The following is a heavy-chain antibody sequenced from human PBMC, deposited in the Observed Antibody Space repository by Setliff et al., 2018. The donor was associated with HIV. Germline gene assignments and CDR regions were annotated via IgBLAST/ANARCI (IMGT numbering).Heavy chain of an antibody. J-gene: IGHJ4*02. Sequence: ASVKVSCKASGYTFTDYYMQWVRQAPGQGLEWMGRINPDSGGANYAQKFQGRVTMTQDTSFTTAYLELSRLGSDDTAVYYCAADNYNCNSFDSWGQGSLVTVSS. V-gene: IGHV1-2*06. CDR2: INPDSGGA. D-gene: IGHD3-3*01. CDR3: AADNYNCNSFDS. CDR1: GYTFTDYY.